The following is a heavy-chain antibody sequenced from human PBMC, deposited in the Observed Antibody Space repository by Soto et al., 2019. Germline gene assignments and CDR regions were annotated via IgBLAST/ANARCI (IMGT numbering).Heavy chain of an antibody. D-gene: IGHD1-26*01. Sequence: SQTLSLTCAISGDSVSNNGATWNWIRQSPSGGLEWLGRTYYRSKWISDYAMSVKSRISINPDTSKNQISLQLNSVTPEDTAVYYCARDPPDFNSGFDFWGQGTLLTVSS. V-gene: IGHV6-1*01. J-gene: IGHJ4*02. CDR3: ARDPPDFNSGFDF. CDR2: TYYRSKWIS. CDR1: GDSVSNNGAT.